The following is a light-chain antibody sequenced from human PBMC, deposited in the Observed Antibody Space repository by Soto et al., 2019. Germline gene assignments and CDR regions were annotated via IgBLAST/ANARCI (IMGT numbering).Light chain of an antibody. Sequence: IQMTQSPSSLSASVGDTVTITCRASQTIDRYLNWFQQKSGQAPKLLMNAASTLRSGVPSRFSASGSGTDFTLTISSPQTEDYATYYCQQSYNAPFNFGPGTKVDIK. V-gene: IGKV1-39*01. J-gene: IGKJ3*01. CDR3: QQSYNAPFN. CDR1: QTIDRY. CDR2: AAS.